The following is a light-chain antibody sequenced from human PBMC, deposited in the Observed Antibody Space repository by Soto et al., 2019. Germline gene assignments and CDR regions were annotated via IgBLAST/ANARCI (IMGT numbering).Light chain of an antibody. CDR1: SSNIGSNP. CDR3: AAWDDSLSGVV. Sequence: QAVVTQPPSASGTPGQRVTISCSGSSSNIGSNPVYWYQQLPGTAPKLLIYRNNQRPSGVPDRFSGSKSGTSASLAISGLRSEDEADYYCAAWDDSLSGVVFGGGTKLTVL. J-gene: IGLJ2*01. CDR2: RNN. V-gene: IGLV1-47*01.